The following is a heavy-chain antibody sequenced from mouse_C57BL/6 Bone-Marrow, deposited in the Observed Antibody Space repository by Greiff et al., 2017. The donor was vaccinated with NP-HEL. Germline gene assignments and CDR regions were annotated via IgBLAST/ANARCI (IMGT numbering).Heavy chain of an antibody. CDR2: IYPRSGNT. CDR1: GYTFTSYG. CDR3: ARGDRRSDSFDS. Sequence: QVQLQQSGAELARPGASVKLSCKASGYTFTSYGISWVKQRTGQGLEWIGEIYPRSGNTYYNEKFKGKATLTADKSSSTAYMELRSLTSEDSAVYFCARGDRRSDSFDSWGQGTTLTVSS. V-gene: IGHV1-81*01. J-gene: IGHJ2*01. D-gene: IGHD3-2*01.